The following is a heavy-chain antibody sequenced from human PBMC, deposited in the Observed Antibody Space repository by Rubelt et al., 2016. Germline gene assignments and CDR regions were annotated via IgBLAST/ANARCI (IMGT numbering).Heavy chain of an antibody. CDR3: GRDSLGSGCSDLAY. J-gene: IGHJ4*02. CDR1: GYTFTSYA. CDR2: INPNSGGT. Sequence: QVQLVQSGSELKKPGASVKVSCKASGYTFTSYAMNWVRQAPGQGLEWMGWINPNSGGTNFARMFQGRSPWPRDPPSGPPSWGLASLGLADRAGYSVGRDSLGSGCSDLAYGGRETLVPVSS. V-gene: IGHV1-2*02. D-gene: IGHD6-19*01.